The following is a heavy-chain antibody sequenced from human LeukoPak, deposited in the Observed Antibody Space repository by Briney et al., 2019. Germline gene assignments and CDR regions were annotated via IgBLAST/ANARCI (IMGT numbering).Heavy chain of an antibody. CDR2: VSGNGGTT. D-gene: IGHD1-26*01. J-gene: IGHJ4*02. CDR3: ARDRVGATLYFDY. CDR1: GFTFSNYG. V-gene: IGHV3-23*01. Sequence: GGSLRLSCAASGFTFSNYGMSWVRQAPGKGLEWVSAVSGNGGTTYYADSMKGRFTISRDNSKNTLYLQMNSLRAEDTAVYYCARDRVGATLYFDYWGQGTLVTVSS.